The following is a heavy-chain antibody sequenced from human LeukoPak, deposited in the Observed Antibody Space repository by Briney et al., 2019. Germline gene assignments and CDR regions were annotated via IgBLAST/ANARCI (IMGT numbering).Heavy chain of an antibody. CDR3: AKDPHYGDYVGY. Sequence: GGSLRLSCAASGFTFSSYAMSWVRQAPGKRLEWVSAISGSGGSTYYADSVKGRFTISRDNSKNTLYLQMNSLRAEDTAVYYCAKDPHYGDYVGYWGQGTLVTVSS. CDR1: GFTFSSYA. CDR2: ISGSGGST. J-gene: IGHJ4*02. D-gene: IGHD4-17*01. V-gene: IGHV3-23*01.